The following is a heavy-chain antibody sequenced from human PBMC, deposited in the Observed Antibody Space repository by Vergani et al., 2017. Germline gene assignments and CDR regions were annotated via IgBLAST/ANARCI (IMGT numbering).Heavy chain of an antibody. J-gene: IGHJ4*02. Sequence: QVQLQVSGPGLVKPSQTLSLTCTVSGGSLNSHNYYWSWIRQPAGKGLEWIGRIHTSGSTNYNPSLKSRVTMSEDTSKNQFSLNLTSVTAADTAVYFCARDGTDIFVSSSDYSHLLYYWGQGILVTVSS. CDR2: IHTSGST. CDR1: GGSLNSHNYY. D-gene: IGHD3-22*01. CDR3: ARDGTDIFVSSSDYSHLLYY. V-gene: IGHV4-61*02.